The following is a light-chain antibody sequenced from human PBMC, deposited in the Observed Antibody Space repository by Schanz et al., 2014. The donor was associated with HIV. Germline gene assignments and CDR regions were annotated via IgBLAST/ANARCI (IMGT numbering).Light chain of an antibody. Sequence: DIQMTQSPSSLSASVGDRVNITCRASQTISYFLNWYQQKPGKAPKLLIYAASSLQSGAPSRFSGSGSGTDFTLTISSLEPEDFAVYYCQQRSNYITFGQGTRLEIK. J-gene: IGKJ5*01. CDR2: AAS. CDR3: QQRSNYIT. V-gene: IGKV1-39*01. CDR1: QTISYF.